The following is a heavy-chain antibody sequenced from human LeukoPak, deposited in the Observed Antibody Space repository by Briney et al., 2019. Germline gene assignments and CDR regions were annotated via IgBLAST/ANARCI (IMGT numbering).Heavy chain of an antibody. CDR2: IHYNGRS. D-gene: IGHD1-7*01. Sequence: PSETLSLTCTVSGDSVNRYYWSWIRQPPGKGPEWIGYIHYNGRSNYNPSLRGRATMSIDTSNNQVSLRLTSVTAADTALYYCARYLSLGAFISGTNDALDLWGQGTTATVS. CDR1: GDSVNRYY. J-gene: IGHJ3*01. CDR3: ARYLSLGAFISGTNDALDL. V-gene: IGHV4-59*08.